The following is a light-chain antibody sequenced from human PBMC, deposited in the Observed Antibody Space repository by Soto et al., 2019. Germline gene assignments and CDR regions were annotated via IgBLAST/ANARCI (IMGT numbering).Light chain of an antibody. CDR1: SSDVGGYNY. Sequence: QSALTQPASVSGSPGQSITISCTGTSSDVGGYNYVSWYQQHPGKAPKLMIYEVSNRPSGVSNLFSGSKSGNTASLTISGLQAEDEADYYCSSYISSSTVVFGGGTKLTVL. J-gene: IGLJ2*01. CDR2: EVS. V-gene: IGLV2-14*01. CDR3: SSYISSSTVV.